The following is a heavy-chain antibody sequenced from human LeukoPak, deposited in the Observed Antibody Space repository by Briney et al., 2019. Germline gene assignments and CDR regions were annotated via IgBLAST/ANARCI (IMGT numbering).Heavy chain of an antibody. CDR2: IKQDGSQK. Sequence: SGGSLRLSCAASGFTFSTYYITWFRQAPGKGLEWVANIKQDGSQKYYVDSVQGRFTISRDNAKNSLYLQMNSLRAEDTAVYYCAAQRAVGFDYWGQGTLVTVSS. CDR1: GFTFSTYY. D-gene: IGHD6-19*01. J-gene: IGHJ4*02. V-gene: IGHV3-7*01. CDR3: AAQRAVGFDY.